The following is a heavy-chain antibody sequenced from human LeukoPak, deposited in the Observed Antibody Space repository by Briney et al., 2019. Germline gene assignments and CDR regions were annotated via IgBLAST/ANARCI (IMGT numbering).Heavy chain of an antibody. Sequence: PGGSLRLSCAASGFTFSNYWLYWVRQAPGKGLVWVSRINTDGSSTTYADSVKGRFSISRDNAKNTLYLQMNSLRAEDTAVYYCARDNIYVPDYWGQGTPVTVSS. CDR3: ARDNIYVPDY. V-gene: IGHV3-74*01. CDR2: INTDGSST. D-gene: IGHD3-16*01. CDR1: GFTFSNYW. J-gene: IGHJ4*02.